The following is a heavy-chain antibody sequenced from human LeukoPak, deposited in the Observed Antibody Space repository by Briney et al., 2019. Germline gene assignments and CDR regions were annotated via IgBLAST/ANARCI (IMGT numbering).Heavy chain of an antibody. V-gene: IGHV4-34*01. J-gene: IGHJ4*02. D-gene: IGHD3-10*01. Sequence: SETLSLTCAVYGGSFSGYYWSWIRQPPGKGLEWIGEINHSGSTNYNPSLKSRVTISVDTSKNQFSLKLSSVTAADTAVYYCASHHDSHYYYGSGSYYNGGYYFDYWGQGTLVTVSS. CDR2: INHSGST. CDR1: GGSFSGYY. CDR3: ASHHDSHYYYGSGSYYNGGYYFDY.